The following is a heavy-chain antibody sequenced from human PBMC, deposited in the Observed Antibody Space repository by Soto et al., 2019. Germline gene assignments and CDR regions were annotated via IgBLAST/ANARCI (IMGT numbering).Heavy chain of an antibody. CDR3: ARGEYSSSWYSPSWFDP. CDR1: GFTFSSYW. J-gene: IGHJ5*02. Sequence: PGGSLRLSCAASGFTFSSYWMHWVRQAPGKGLVWVSRINSDGSSTSYADSVKGRFTISRDNAKNTLYLQMNSLRAEDTAVYYCARGEYSSSWYSPSWFDPWGQGTQVTVSS. V-gene: IGHV3-74*01. D-gene: IGHD6-13*01. CDR2: INSDGSST.